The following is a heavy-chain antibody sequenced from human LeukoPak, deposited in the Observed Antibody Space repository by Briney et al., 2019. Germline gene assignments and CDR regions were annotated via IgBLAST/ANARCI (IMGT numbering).Heavy chain of an antibody. D-gene: IGHD2-21*02. CDR1: GFTFSSYS. CDR3: ASCRGNCLFDY. Sequence: GGSLRLSCAASGFTFSSYSMNWVRQAPGKGLEWVSYISSSSSTIYYADSVKGRFTISRDNAKNSLYLQMNSLRAEDTAVYYCASCRGNCLFDYWGQGTLVTVSS. J-gene: IGHJ4*02. CDR2: ISSSSSTI. V-gene: IGHV3-48*01.